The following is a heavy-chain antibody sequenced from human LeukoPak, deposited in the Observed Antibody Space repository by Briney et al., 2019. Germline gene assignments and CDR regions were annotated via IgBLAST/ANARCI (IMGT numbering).Heavy chain of an antibody. V-gene: IGHV1-46*01. CDR3: AREIAAGRITIFGVVITPFSLDY. D-gene: IGHD3-3*01. CDR1: GYTFTSYY. Sequence: ASVKVSCKASGYTFTSYYMHWVRQAPGQELEWMGIINPCGGSTSYAQKFQGRVTMTRDMSTSTVYMELSSLRSEDTAVYYCAREIAAGRITIFGVVITPFSLDYWGQGTLVTVSS. CDR2: INPCGGST. J-gene: IGHJ4*02.